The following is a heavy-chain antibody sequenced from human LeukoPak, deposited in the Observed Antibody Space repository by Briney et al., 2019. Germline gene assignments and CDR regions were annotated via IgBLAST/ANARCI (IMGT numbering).Heavy chain of an antibody. CDR3: ARLVGGSPDS. J-gene: IGHJ4*02. CDR1: GDSVSSNSAA. V-gene: IGHV6-1*01. D-gene: IGHD2-15*01. Sequence: SQTLSLTCAISGDSVSSNSAAWNWIRQSPPRGLEWLGRTYYRSKWHNDYAVSVKSRITINPDISKNQFSQHLNSVSPEDTAVYYCARLVGGSPDSWGQGTLVTVSS. CDR2: TYYRSKWHN.